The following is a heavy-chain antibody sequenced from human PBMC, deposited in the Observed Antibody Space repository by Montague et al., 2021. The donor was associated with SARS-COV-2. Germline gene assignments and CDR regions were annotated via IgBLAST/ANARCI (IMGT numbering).Heavy chain of an antibody. V-gene: IGHV4-39*01. CDR1: GGSIISPMYY. CDR3: ARRSSGGARFDF. D-gene: IGHD2-15*01. J-gene: IGHJ4*02. Sequence: SETLSLTCTVSGGSIISPMYYWGWIRQSPGKQPEWIGSISHSGTKYYNPSLKSRVSLSIDTSKNQFHLALASATAADTAIYYCARRSSGGARFDFWGQGTLVAVS. CDR2: ISHSGTK.